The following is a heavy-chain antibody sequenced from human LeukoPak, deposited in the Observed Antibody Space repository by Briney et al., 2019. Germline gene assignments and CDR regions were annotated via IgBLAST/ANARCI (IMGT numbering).Heavy chain of an antibody. D-gene: IGHD3-22*01. Sequence: GGSLRFSCAASGFTVSSSYMSWVRQAPGKGLEWVSVIYSGGSTYYADSVKGRFTISRDNSKNTLYLQMNSLRAEDTAVYYCATEGQYYDSSGYPTWTFDSWGQGTLVTVSS. V-gene: IGHV3-66*02. CDR3: ATEGQYYDSSGYPTWTFDS. CDR2: IYSGGST. J-gene: IGHJ4*02. CDR1: GFTVSSSY.